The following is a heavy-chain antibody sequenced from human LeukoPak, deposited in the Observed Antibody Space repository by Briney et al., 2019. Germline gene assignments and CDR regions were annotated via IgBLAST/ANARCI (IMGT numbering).Heavy chain of an antibody. Sequence: ASVKVSCKASGYTFTNHYMHWVRQAPGQGLEWMGIINPANGGTTYAQKFQGRVTMTRDTSTSAVYMELNSLRSDDTAVYYCPRDPSASITIFGVAPLGHYYYMDVWGKGTTVTVSS. J-gene: IGHJ6*03. CDR1: GYTFTNHY. CDR2: INPANGGT. D-gene: IGHD3-3*01. V-gene: IGHV1-46*01. CDR3: PRDPSASITIFGVAPLGHYYYMDV.